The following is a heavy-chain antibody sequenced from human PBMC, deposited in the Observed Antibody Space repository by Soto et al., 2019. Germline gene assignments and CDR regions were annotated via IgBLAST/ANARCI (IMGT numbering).Heavy chain of an antibody. CDR1: GGSISSGDYY. CDR3: ARVGSKSSYDFWSGYYTGAFDI. D-gene: IGHD3-3*01. CDR2: IYYSGST. Sequence: PSETLSLTCTVSGGSISSGDYYWSWIRQPPGKGLEWIGYIYYSGSTYYNPSLKSRVTISVDTSKNQFSLKLSSVTAADTAVYYCARVGSKSSYDFWSGYYTGAFDIWGQGTMVTVSS. V-gene: IGHV4-30-4*01. J-gene: IGHJ3*02.